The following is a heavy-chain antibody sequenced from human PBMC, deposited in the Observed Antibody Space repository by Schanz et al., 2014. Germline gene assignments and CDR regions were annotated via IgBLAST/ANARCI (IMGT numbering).Heavy chain of an antibody. V-gene: IGHV3-23*04. CDR1: GFNFSNYV. CDR2: IGTSGGT. J-gene: IGHJ4*02. D-gene: IGHD6-13*01. Sequence: EVQLVESGGGLVKPGGFLRLSCAASGFNFSNYVMSWVRQAPGKGLEWVSTIGTSGGTNYAESVKGRFTISRDNSKNTLYLQMSSLRAEDTAVDYCAKSQGSSFDSWGQGTLVTVSS. CDR3: AKSQGSSFDS.